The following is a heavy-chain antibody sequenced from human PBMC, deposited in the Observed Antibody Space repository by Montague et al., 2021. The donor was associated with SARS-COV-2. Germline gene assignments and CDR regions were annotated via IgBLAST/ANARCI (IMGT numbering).Heavy chain of an antibody. D-gene: IGHD3-10*01. J-gene: IGHJ4*02. CDR3: ARIIYGSGMGFDY. CDR1: GVSRTTSGMS. V-gene: IGHV2-70*11. Sequence: PALVKPTQTLTLTCTFSGVSRTTSGMSVSWIRQPPGKSLEWLARSDWDDEKYYSTSLKTRLTIAKDTSKNQVVLTMTNMDPVDTATYYCARIIYGSGMGFDYWGQGTLVTVSS. CDR2: SDWDDEK.